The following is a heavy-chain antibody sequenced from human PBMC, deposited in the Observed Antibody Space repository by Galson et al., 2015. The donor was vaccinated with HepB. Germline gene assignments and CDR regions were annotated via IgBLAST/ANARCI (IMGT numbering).Heavy chain of an antibody. V-gene: IGHV3-15*01. CDR2: IKSKTDGGTT. J-gene: IGHJ4*01. CDR1: GFTFSNAW. CDR3: TTALAEEGDGYNYSNFDY. D-gene: IGHD5-24*01. Sequence: SLRLSCAASGFTFSNAWMSWVRQAPGKGLEWVGRIKSKTDGGTTDYAAPVKGRFTISRDDSKNTLYLQMNSLKTEDTAVYYCTTALAEEGDGYNYSNFDYWGRGTLVTVSS.